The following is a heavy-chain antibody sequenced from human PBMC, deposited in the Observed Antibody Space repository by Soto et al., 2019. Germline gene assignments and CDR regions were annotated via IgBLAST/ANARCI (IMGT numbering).Heavy chain of an antibody. CDR3: ARSAAGRAAADDYWYFDL. J-gene: IGHJ2*01. Sequence: QVQLVQSGAEVKKPGSSVKVSCKASGGTFSSYAISWVRQAPGQGLEWMGGIIPIFGTANYAQKFQGRVTITADKSTSTAYMELSSLRSEDTAVYYCARSAAGRAAADDYWYFDLWGRGTLVTVSS. D-gene: IGHD6-13*01. CDR1: GGTFSSYA. CDR2: IIPIFGTA. V-gene: IGHV1-69*06.